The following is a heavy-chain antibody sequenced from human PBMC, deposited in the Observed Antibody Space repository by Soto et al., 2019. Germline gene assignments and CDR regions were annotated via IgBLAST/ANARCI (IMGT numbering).Heavy chain of an antibody. CDR3: AKDPGYNWNPWDWFDP. V-gene: IGHV3-23*01. D-gene: IGHD1-20*01. Sequence: GGSLRLSCAASGFTFSSYAMSWVRQAPGKGLEWVSAISGSGGSTYYADSVKGRFTISRDNSKNTLYLQMNSLRAEDTAVYYCAKDPGYNWNPWDWFDPWGQGTLVTVSS. CDR1: GFTFSSYA. J-gene: IGHJ5*02. CDR2: ISGSGGST.